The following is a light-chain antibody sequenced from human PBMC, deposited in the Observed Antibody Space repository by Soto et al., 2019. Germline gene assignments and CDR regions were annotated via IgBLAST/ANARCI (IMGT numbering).Light chain of an antibody. CDR2: EVS. J-gene: IGLJ1*01. CDR1: RSDVGGYNY. Sequence: QSALTQPASVSGSPGQSITISCTGTRSDVGGYNYVSWYQQHPGKAPQLMIYEVSNRPSGVSNRVSGSKSGNTASLTISGLQDEDQADYYCSSYTSRSTYVFGTGTQVTLL. CDR3: SSYTSRSTYV. V-gene: IGLV2-14*01.